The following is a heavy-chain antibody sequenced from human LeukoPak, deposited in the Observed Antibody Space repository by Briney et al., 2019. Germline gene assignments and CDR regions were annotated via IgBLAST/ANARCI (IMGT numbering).Heavy chain of an antibody. CDR2: IKRDGSQK. CDR1: GFSFSSNW. CDR3: ARLGLEVGGPNWFDP. J-gene: IGHJ5*02. V-gene: IGHV3-7*01. D-gene: IGHD1-1*01. Sequence: GGSLRLSCATPGFSFSSNWMGWVRQAPGKGLEWVAHIKRDGSQKYYLDSVKGRFTISRDNAKNSLYLQMNSLRVEDTAVYYCARLGLEVGGPNWFDPWGQGTLVTVSS.